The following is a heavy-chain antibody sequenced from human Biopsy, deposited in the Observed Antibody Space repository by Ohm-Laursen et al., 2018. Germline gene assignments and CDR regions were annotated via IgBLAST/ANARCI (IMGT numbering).Heavy chain of an antibody. D-gene: IGHD4-23*01. J-gene: IGHJ1*01. Sequence: SETLSLTCTVSGGSFTGHYWTWIRQPPGKGLEWIGHIPHTCYTSYKSYLKSRVTISLDTSRKHFSLRLTSLAAADTAVYYCARGSNEYGGLYFPHWGQGTLVTVSS. CDR3: ARGSNEYGGLYFPH. CDR1: GGSFTGHY. V-gene: IGHV4-59*11. CDR2: IPHTCYT.